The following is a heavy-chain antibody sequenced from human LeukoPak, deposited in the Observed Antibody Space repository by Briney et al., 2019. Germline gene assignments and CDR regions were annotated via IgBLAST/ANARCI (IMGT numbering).Heavy chain of an antibody. Sequence: GGSLRLSCAASGFTVSSNYMSWVRQAPGKGLEWVSVIYSGGSTYYADSVKGRFTISRDNSKNTLYLQMNSLRAEDTAVYYCARLKTRYGDYVWFDPWGQGTLVTVSS. CDR3: ARLKTRYGDYVWFDP. J-gene: IGHJ5*02. CDR2: IYSGGST. D-gene: IGHD4-17*01. V-gene: IGHV3-66*02. CDR1: GFTVSSNY.